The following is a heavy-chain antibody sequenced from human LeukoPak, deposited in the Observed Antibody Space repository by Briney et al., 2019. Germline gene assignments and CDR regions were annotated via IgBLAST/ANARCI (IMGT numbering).Heavy chain of an antibody. D-gene: IGHD4-17*01. CDR2: IYYSGST. CDR1: GGSISSYY. CDR3: AGTTVTTLHAFDI. J-gene: IGHJ3*02. Sequence: SETLSLTCTVSGGSISSYYWSWIRQPPGKGLEWIGCIYYSGSTNYNPSLKSRVTISVDTSKNQFSLKLSSVTAADTAVYYCAGTTVTTLHAFDIWGQGTMVTVSS. V-gene: IGHV4-59*01.